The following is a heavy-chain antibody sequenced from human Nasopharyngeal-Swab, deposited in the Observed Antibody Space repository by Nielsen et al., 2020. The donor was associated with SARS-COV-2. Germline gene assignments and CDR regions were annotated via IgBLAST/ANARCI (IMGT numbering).Heavy chain of an antibody. CDR2: ICGDVRRP. V-gene: IGHV3-74*01. CDR3: TRDPGDDKGDWYFDV. CDR1: GFTVSSHC. Sequence: GESLKISCAASGFTVSSHCMHWVRQGLGKGLEWVSRICGDVRRPGYADSVKGRFTISRDNAKNTLYLQMNSLTGEDAAVYFCTRDPGDDKGDWYFDVWGRGTLVTVSS. D-gene: IGHD3-16*01. J-gene: IGHJ2*01.